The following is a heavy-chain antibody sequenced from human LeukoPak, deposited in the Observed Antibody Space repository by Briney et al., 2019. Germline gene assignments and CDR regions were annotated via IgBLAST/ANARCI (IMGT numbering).Heavy chain of an antibody. V-gene: IGHV3-49*04. CDR1: GFTFGDYA. Sequence: GRSLRLSCTASGFTFGDYAMSWVRQAPGKGLEWVGFIRSKAYGGTTEYAASVKGRFTISRDDSKSIAYLQMNSLKTEDTAVYYCVTTYYDFWSDFDYWGQGTLVTVSS. CDR3: VTTYYDFWSDFDY. D-gene: IGHD3-3*01. J-gene: IGHJ4*02. CDR2: IRSKAYGGTT.